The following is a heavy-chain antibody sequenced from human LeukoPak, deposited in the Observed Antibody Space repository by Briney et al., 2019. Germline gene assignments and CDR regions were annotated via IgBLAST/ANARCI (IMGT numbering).Heavy chain of an antibody. D-gene: IGHD3-22*01. V-gene: IGHV3-30*04. J-gene: IGHJ3*02. CDR2: ISYDGSNK. CDR3: AKVDYYDSYAFDI. Sequence: GRSLRLSCVASGFTFSNYALHWVRQAPGKGLEWVAVISYDGSNKYYADSVKGRFTISRDNSKNTLYLQMNSLRAEDTAVYYCAKVDYYDSYAFDIWGQGTMVTVSS. CDR1: GFTFSNYA.